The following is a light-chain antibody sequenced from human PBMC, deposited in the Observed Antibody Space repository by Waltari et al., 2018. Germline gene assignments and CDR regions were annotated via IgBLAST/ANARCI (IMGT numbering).Light chain of an antibody. CDR3: HQYNNWPPIT. J-gene: IGKJ5*01. V-gene: IGKV3-15*01. CDR2: GAS. CDR1: QSVSSN. Sequence: EIVLTQSPATLSVSPGERATLSCRASQSVSSNLAWYQQKPGQPPRHLISGASTRAAGIPARFSGSGSATEFTLTISSLQSEDFAVYYCHQYNNWPPITFGQGTRLEIK.